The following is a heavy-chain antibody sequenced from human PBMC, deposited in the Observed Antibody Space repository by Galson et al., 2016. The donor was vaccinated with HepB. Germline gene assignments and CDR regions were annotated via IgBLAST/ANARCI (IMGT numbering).Heavy chain of an antibody. Sequence: SLRLSCAAAGFSFSSYGMHWVRQAPGKGLEWLAFVSYYGSDQFYADSVKGRFTVSRDNSMNTLYLQRDRLRVEDTAAYYCAKGVVMFRDHDPAWFAARGQGTLVTCSS. CDR2: VSYYGSDQ. V-gene: IGHV3-30*18. CDR3: AKGVVMFRDHDPAWFAA. CDR1: GFSFSSYG. J-gene: IGHJ5*02. D-gene: IGHD3-22*01.